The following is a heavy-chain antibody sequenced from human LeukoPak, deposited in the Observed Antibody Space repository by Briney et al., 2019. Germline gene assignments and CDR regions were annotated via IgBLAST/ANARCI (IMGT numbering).Heavy chain of an antibody. V-gene: IGHV3-21*01. J-gene: IGHJ4*02. CDR3: ARARAYDFWSGYSPLADY. CDR2: ISSSSSYI. CDR1: GFTFSSYS. Sequence: GGSLRLSCAASGFTFSSYSMNWVRQAPGKGLEWVSSISSSSSYIYYADSVKGRFTISRDNAKNSLYLQMNSLRAEDTAVYYCARARAYDFWSGYSPLADYWGQGTLVTVSS. D-gene: IGHD3-3*01.